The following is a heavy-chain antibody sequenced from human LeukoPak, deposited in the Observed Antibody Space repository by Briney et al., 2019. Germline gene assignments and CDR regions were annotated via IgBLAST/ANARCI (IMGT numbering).Heavy chain of an antibody. J-gene: IGHJ4*02. CDR2: INPSGGST. D-gene: IGHD3-3*01. Sequence: ASVKVSCKASGYTFTSYYMHWVRQAPGQGLEWMGIINPSGGSTSYAQKFQGRVTMTRDMSTSTVYMELSSLRSEDTAVYYCARSHYDFWSGYFQGVPGYWGQGTLVTVSS. CDR1: GYTFTSYY. V-gene: IGHV1-46*01. CDR3: ARSHYDFWSGYFQGVPGY.